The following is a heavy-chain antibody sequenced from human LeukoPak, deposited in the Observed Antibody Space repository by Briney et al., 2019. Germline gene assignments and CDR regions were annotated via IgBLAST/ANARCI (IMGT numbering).Heavy chain of an antibody. Sequence: SETLSLTCTVSGGSISSYYWSWIRQPPGKGLEWIGYIYYSGSTSYNPSLKSRVTISVDTSKNQFSLKLSSVTAADTAVYYCARDGVYSSSFDYWGQGTLVTVSS. D-gene: IGHD6-6*01. CDR3: ARDGVYSSSFDY. V-gene: IGHV4-59*01. CDR1: GGSISSYY. CDR2: IYYSGST. J-gene: IGHJ4*02.